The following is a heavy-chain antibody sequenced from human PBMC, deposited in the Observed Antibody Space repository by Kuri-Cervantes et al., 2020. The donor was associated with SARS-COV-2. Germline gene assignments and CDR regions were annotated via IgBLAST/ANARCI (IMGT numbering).Heavy chain of an antibody. CDR1: GGSISSSGHY. D-gene: IGHD3-3*01. CDR2: IYYSGST. Sequence: SETLSLTCSVSGGSISSSGHYWGWVRQPSGKGLEWIGSIYYSGSTYYNPSLKSRVTISVDTSKNQFSLKLSSVTAADTAVYYCATSGYYDFWSGYYFDYWGQGTLVTVSS. V-gene: IGHV4-39*01. J-gene: IGHJ4*02. CDR3: ATSGYYDFWSGYYFDY.